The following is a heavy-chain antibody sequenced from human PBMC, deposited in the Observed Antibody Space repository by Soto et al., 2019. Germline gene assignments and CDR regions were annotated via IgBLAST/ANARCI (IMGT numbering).Heavy chain of an antibody. V-gene: IGHV3-7*01. J-gene: IGHJ4*02. CDR3: AREQRGSYFDY. CDR2: IKQDGSGK. D-gene: IGHD3-10*01. Sequence: EVQLVESGGGLVQPGGSLRLSCAGSGFTFSSYWMSWVRQAPGKGLEWVANIKQDGSGKYYVDSVKGRFTNARDNAKNSLYRQMNSLRAEDTAVYYCAREQRGSYFDYWGQGTLVTVSS. CDR1: GFTFSSYW.